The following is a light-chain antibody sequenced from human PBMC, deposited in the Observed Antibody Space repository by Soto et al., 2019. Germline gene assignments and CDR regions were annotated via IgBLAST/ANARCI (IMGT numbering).Light chain of an antibody. Sequence: DIQMTQSPSSVSASVGDRVTISCRASHDVRSWLAWYQQKPVKAPNLLIYGASTLQSGVPSRFSGSGSGTDFTLTISSLQPEDCQQANGDPWTFGQGTKVEIK. CDR3: DPWT. V-gene: IGKV1-12*01. CDR1: HDVRSW. CDR2: GAS. J-gene: IGKJ1*01.